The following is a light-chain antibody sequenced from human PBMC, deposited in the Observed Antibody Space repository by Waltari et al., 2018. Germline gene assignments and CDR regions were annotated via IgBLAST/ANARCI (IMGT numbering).Light chain of an antibody. CDR3: QQFSDYPLT. CDR1: QDIGTS. J-gene: IGKJ3*01. CDR2: FAS. Sequence: DIHLTQSPSFLSASVGDRITITCRASQDIGTSLAWFQQKPGKAPNLLIYFASTLQIGVPSRFSGSGSGTEFTLTFSSLQPDDFATYYCQQFSDYPLTFGPGTKVDIK. V-gene: IGKV1-9*01.